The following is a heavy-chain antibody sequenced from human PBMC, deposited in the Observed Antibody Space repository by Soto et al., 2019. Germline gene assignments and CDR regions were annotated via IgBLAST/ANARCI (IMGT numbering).Heavy chain of an antibody. CDR3: AKDLPLDYYDSSGYDFDY. D-gene: IGHD3-22*01. CDR2: ISGSGGST. CDR1: GFTFSSYA. Sequence: SVGSLRLSCAASGFTFSSYAMSWVRQAPGKGLEWVSAISGSGGSTYYADSVKGRFTISRDNSKNTLYLQMNSLRAEDTAVYYCAKDLPLDYYDSSGYDFDYWGQGTLVTVSS. J-gene: IGHJ4*02. V-gene: IGHV3-23*01.